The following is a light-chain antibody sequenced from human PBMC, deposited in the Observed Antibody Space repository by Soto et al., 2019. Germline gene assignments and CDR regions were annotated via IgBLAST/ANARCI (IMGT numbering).Light chain of an antibody. J-gene: IGKJ2*01. CDR1: QSFRGL. CDR2: DAY. V-gene: IGKV3-11*01. CDR3: QQSFRSPYT. Sequence: EVVLTQSPVTLSLSPGERATLSCRASQSFRGLLAWYQQKPGQAPRLLIYDAYNRATGIPPRFSGSGSGTDFTLTISSLEPEDFAVYYCQQSFRSPYTFGQGTRLEIK.